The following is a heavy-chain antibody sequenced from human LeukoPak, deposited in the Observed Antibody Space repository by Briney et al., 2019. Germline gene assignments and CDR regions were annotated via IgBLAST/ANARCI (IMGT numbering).Heavy chain of an antibody. V-gene: IGHV3-30*01. CDR1: GFTFSHYA. J-gene: IGHJ6*03. CDR3: ARDWATGGNYYFMDG. Sequence: HPGGSLRLSCAASGFTFSHYAMYWVRQAPGKGLEWVAVISYDGSNKYYADSVKGRFTISRDNSRNTLYLQMHSLRAEDTAVYYCARDWATGGNYYFMDGWGTGITVTVSS. D-gene: IGHD3-16*01. CDR2: ISYDGSNK.